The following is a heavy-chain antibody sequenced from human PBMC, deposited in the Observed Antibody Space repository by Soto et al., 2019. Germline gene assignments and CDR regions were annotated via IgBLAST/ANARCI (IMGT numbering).Heavy chain of an antibody. V-gene: IGHV4-31*03. Sequence: QVQLQESGPGLVKPSQTLSLTCTVSGGSISSGGYYWSWIRQHPGKGLEWIGYLYYSGSTSYNPSLKSRVTIAVDTSKNQFSLKLSSVTAADTAVYYCARIVEMFRGVTLDWYFDLWGRGTLVTVSS. CDR2: LYYSGST. D-gene: IGHD3-10*01. J-gene: IGHJ2*01. CDR1: GGSISSGGYY. CDR3: ARIVEMFRGVTLDWYFDL.